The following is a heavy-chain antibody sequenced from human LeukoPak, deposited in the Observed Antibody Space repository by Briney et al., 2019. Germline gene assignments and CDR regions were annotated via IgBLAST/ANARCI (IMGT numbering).Heavy chain of an antibody. V-gene: IGHV4-59*01. CDR3: ARGRVSSSTYYSTYYYYFYMDV. CDR2: VDHTGST. J-gene: IGHJ6*03. CDR1: GGSITMYY. D-gene: IGHD3-22*01. Sequence: SGTLSLTCAVSGGSITMYYWTWIRQPPGKGLEWIGYVDHTGSTNFNPSLNGRVSISRDTSKNLFSLRLRSVTAADTAVYFCARGRVSSSTYYSTYYYYFYMDVWGKGTTVTVSS.